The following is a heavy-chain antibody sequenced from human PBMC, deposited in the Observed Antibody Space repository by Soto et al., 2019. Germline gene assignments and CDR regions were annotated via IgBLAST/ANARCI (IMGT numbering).Heavy chain of an antibody. D-gene: IGHD2-15*01. V-gene: IGHV3-30*18. CDR1: GFTFSSYG. J-gene: IGHJ3*02. CDR2: ISYDGSNK. CDR3: AKVLFPSRVVFLDAFDI. Sequence: QVQLVESGGGVVQPGRSLRLSCAASGFTFSSYGMHWVRQAPGKGLEWVAVISYDGSNKYYADSVKGRFTISRDNSKNTLYLQMNSLRAEDTAVYYCAKVLFPSRVVFLDAFDIWGQGTMVTVSS.